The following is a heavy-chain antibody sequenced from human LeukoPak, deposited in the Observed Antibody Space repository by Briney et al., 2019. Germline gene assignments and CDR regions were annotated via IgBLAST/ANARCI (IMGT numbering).Heavy chain of an antibody. CDR2: ISGSGGST. J-gene: IGHJ4*02. V-gene: IGHV3-23*01. D-gene: IGHD1-26*01. CDR3: AKDQGRYEVERFDY. Sequence: QSGGSLRLSCAASGFTFSSYAMSWVRQAPGKGLEWVSAISGSGGSTYYADSVKGRFTISRDNSKNTLYLQMNSLRAEDTAVYYCAKDQGRYEVERFDYWGQGTLVTVSS. CDR1: GFTFSSYA.